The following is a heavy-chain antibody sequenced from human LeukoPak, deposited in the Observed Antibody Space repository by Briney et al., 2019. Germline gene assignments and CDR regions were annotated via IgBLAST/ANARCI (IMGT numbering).Heavy chain of an antibody. Sequence: ASVKVSCKASGGTFSSYSINWVRQAPGQGLEWMGGIIPIFGTANYAQKFHDRVTITAGESTSRAYMELSRLRSEDTAIYYCASRLYCSNTRCRNFPFAYWGQGTLVTVSS. D-gene: IGHD2-2*01. J-gene: IGHJ4*02. CDR1: GGTFSSYS. CDR2: IIPIFGTA. CDR3: ASRLYCSNTRCRNFPFAY. V-gene: IGHV1-69*01.